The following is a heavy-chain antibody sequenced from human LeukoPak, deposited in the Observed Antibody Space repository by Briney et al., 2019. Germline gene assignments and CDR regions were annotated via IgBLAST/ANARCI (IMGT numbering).Heavy chain of an antibody. D-gene: IGHD5-18*01. Sequence: GGSLRLSCAASGFTFDDYGMSWVRQAPGKGLVWVSRINSDGSSTSYADSVKGRFTISRDNSRSTLFLQMNSLRAEDTAIYYCATYRQVMLPFESWGQGTLVTVSS. V-gene: IGHV3-74*01. CDR2: INSDGSST. CDR1: GFTFDDYG. J-gene: IGHJ4*02. CDR3: ATYRQVMLPFES.